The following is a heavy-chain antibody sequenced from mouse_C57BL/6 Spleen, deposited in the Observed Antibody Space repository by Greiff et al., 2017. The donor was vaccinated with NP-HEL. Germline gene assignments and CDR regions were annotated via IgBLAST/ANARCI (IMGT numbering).Heavy chain of an antibody. CDR2: INPGSGGT. J-gene: IGHJ4*01. D-gene: IGHD2-3*01. V-gene: IGHV1-54*01. CDR3: ARGDGYYDAMDD. Sequence: VQLQQSGAELVRPGTSVKVSCKASGYAFTNYLIEWVKQRPGQGLEWIGVINPGSGGTNYNEKFKGKATLTADKSSSTAYMQLSSLTSEDSAVYFCARGDGYYDAMDDWGQGTSVTVSS. CDR1: GYAFTNYL.